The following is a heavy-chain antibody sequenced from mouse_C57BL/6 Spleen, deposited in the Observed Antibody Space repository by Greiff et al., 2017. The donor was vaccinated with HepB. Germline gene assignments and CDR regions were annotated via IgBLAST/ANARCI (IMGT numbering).Heavy chain of an antibody. CDR1: GYTFTDHT. Sequence: QVQLQQSDAELVKPGASVKISCKVSGYTFTDHTIHWMKQRPEQGLEWIGYIYPRDGSTKYNEKFKGKATLTADKSSSTAYMQLNSLTSEDSAVYFCAREGYGSSGAPWFAYWGQGTLVTVSA. D-gene: IGHD1-1*01. CDR3: AREGYGSSGAPWFAY. CDR2: IYPRDGST. V-gene: IGHV1-78*01. J-gene: IGHJ3*01.